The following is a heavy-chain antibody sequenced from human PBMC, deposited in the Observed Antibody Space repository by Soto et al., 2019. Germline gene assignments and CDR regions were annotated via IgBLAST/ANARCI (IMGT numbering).Heavy chain of an antibody. CDR3: AKGGGGTYFGS. CDR2: ISGSGGST. V-gene: IGHV3-23*01. CDR1: GITITNYP. D-gene: IGHD2-15*01. Sequence: EVQLLESGGGLVQPGGSLRLSCAASGITITNYPMSWVRQAPGKGLEWVSIISGSGGSTDYADSVKGRFTISRDNSKNTLYLHMNSLRAEDTAVYYCAKGGGGTYFGSWGQGTLVTVSS. J-gene: IGHJ4*02.